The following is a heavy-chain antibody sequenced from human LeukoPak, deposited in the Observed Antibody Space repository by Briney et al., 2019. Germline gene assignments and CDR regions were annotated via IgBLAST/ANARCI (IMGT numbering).Heavy chain of an antibody. CDR1: GGSISSSSYY. D-gene: IGHD2-2*02. CDR2: IYYSGST. CDR3: ASLASYCSSTSCYRGYYYYYYYMDV. J-gene: IGHJ6*03. Sequence: PSETLSLTCTVSGGSISSSSYYWGWIRQPPGKGLEWIGSIYYSGSTYYNPSLKSRVTISVDTSKNQFSLKLSSVTAADTAVYYCASLASYCSSTSCYRGYYYYYYYMDVWGKGTTVTVSS. V-gene: IGHV4-39*01.